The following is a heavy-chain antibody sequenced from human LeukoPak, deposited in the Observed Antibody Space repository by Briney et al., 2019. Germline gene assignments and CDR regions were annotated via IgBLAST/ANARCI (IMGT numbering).Heavy chain of an antibody. CDR3: ARGRSDGDTAMVHFDY. CDR2: SRSSGTTR. V-gene: IGHV3-48*03. D-gene: IGHD5-18*01. J-gene: IGHJ4*02. Sequence: LSGGSLRLSCAASGFTFRSYEMKWVRQAPGKGLEWVSFSRSSGTTRYFADFVKGRFSISRDNAKNAMYLEMKYLRVDDTAVYYCARGRSDGDTAMVHFDYWGRGTLVTVSS. CDR1: GFTFRSYE.